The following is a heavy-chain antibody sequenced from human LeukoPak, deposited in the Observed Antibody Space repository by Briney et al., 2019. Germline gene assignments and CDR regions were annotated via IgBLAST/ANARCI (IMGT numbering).Heavy chain of an antibody. CDR3: AKGPVGRWDDY. Sequence: GGSLRLSCAASGFTFSTYAMSWVRQAPGKGLEWVSGISGSGNSTYYIDSLEGRFTISRDNSKNTLYLQMNSLRAEDTALYYCAKGPVGRWDDYWGQGILVTVAS. CDR1: GFTFSTYA. CDR2: ISGSGNST. V-gene: IGHV3-23*01. D-gene: IGHD1-26*01. J-gene: IGHJ4*02.